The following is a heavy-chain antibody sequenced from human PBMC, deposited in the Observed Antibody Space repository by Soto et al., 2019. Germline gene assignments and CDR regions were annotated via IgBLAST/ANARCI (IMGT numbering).Heavy chain of an antibody. D-gene: IGHD1-1*01. CDR2: IYWDDDK. CDR1: GFSLSTSGVA. V-gene: IGHV2-5*02. J-gene: IGHJ5*02. CDR3: AHSPPERGPATFAP. Sequence: QITLKESGPTLVKPTQTLTLTCTFSGFSLSTSGVAVGWIRQPPGKALEWLALIYWDDDKRYRPSLKSRLTITKAPSKNQVVLTLSNMDPVDTATYYCAHSPPERGPATFAPWGQGTLVTVSS.